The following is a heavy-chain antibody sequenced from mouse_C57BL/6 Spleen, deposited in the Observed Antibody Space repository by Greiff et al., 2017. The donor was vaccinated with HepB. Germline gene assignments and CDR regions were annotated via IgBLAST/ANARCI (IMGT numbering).Heavy chain of an antibody. CDR1: GYTFTSYW. CDR3: ARGNYYGSSYG. D-gene: IGHD1-1*01. V-gene: IGHV1-74*01. CDR2: IHPSDSDT. Sequence: VQLQQSGAELVKPGASVKVSCKASGYTFTSYWMHWVKQRPGQGLAWIGRIHPSDSDTNYNQKFKGKSTLTVDNSSSTAYMELRSLTSEDSAVYICARGNYYGSSYGWGQGTTLTVSS. J-gene: IGHJ2*01.